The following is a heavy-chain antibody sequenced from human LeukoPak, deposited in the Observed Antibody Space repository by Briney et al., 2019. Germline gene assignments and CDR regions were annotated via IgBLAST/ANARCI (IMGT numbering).Heavy chain of an antibody. J-gene: IGHJ5*02. CDR2: INPNSGGT. D-gene: IGHD2-2*01. CDR3: ARVRYCSSTSCFIWFDP. CDR1: GYTFTGYY. V-gene: IGHV1-2*02. Sequence: ASVNVSCKASGYTFTGYYMHWVRQAAGQGLEWMGWINPNSGGTNYAQKFQGRVTMTRDTSISTAYMELSRLRSDDTAVYYCARVRYCSSTSCFIWFDPWGQGTLVTVSS.